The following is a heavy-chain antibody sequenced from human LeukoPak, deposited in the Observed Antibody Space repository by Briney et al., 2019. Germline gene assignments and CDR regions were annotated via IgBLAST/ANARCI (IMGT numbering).Heavy chain of an antibody. V-gene: IGHV4-59*11. J-gene: IGHJ4*02. CDR1: GVSISTHY. CDR2: IYHNGIT. Sequence: SETLSLTRNVSGVSISTHYWSWIRQSPGKGLEWIGYIYHNGITNYNPSLKSRVTISIDTSKNEFSLKLTSVTAADTAVYYCAREANYYGSGSYFEGTFDYWGQGSLVTVSS. D-gene: IGHD3-10*01. CDR3: AREANYYGSGSYFEGTFDY.